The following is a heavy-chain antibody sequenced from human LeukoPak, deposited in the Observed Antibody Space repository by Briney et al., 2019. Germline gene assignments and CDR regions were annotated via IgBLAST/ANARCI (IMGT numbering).Heavy chain of an antibody. V-gene: IGHV4-39*01. D-gene: IGHD3-9*01. CDR1: GGSISSSSYY. CDR3: ARGQTEDILTGYRDYYFDY. J-gene: IGHJ4*02. CDR2: IYYSGST. Sequence: SETLSLTCTVSGGSISSSSYYWGWIRQPPGEGLEWIGSIYYSGSTYYNPSLKSRVTISVDTSKNQFSLKLSSVTAADTAVYYCARGQTEDILTGYRDYYFDYWGQGTLVTVSS.